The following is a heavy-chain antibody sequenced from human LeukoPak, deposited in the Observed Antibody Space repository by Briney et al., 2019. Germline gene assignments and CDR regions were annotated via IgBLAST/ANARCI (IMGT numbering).Heavy chain of an antibody. V-gene: IGHV1-18*01. D-gene: IGHD3-16*02. J-gene: IGHJ4*02. CDR3: ARRRVTYYDYVWGSYLLDY. CDR1: GYTFTSYG. Sequence: ASVKVSCKASGYTFTSYGISWVRQAPGQGLEWMGWISAYNGKTNYAQKLRGRVTMTTDTSTSTAYMELRSLRSDDTAVYYCARRRVTYYDYVWGSYLLDYWGQGTLVTVSS. CDR2: ISAYNGKT.